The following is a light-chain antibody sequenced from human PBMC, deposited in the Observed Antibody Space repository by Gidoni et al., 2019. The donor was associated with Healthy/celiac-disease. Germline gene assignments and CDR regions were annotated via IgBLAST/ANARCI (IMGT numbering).Light chain of an antibody. CDR2: GAS. Sequence: ESVLTQPPGTTSLSPGERATLSCRASQSVSSSYLAWYQQKPGQAPRLLIYGASRRATGIPSRFIGSGSGTDFTLSISRLEPDVFAVYCCQQYGSSPLTFGGGTKVEIK. V-gene: IGKV3-20*01. J-gene: IGKJ4*01. CDR1: QSVSSSY. CDR3: QQYGSSPLT.